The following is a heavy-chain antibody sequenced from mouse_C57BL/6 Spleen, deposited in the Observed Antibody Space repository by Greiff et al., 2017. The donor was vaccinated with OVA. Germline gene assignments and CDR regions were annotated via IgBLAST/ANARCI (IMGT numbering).Heavy chain of an antibody. Sequence: QVQLQQSGPELVKPGASVKISCKASGYAFSSSWMNWVKQRPGKGLEWIGRIYPGDGDTNYNGKFKGKATLTVDKSSSTAYMQLSSLTSEDSAVYFCAREGSTMVTGFAYWGQGTLVTVSA. J-gene: IGHJ3*01. CDR2: IYPGDGDT. V-gene: IGHV1-82*01. CDR3: AREGSTMVTGFAY. CDR1: GYAFSSSW. D-gene: IGHD2-2*01.